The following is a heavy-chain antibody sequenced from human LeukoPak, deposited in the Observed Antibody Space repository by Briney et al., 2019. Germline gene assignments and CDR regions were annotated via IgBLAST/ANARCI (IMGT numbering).Heavy chain of an antibody. D-gene: IGHD3-10*01. CDR3: VRDDSESVIRGVLHY. V-gene: IGHV3-33*08. Sequence: GGSLRLSCAASGFTFSSCGMHWVRQAPGKGLEWVSVIYRGGRNIYYADSVKGRFTLSRDNSKNTLYLQMNSLIAEDTAVYYCVRDDSESVIRGVLHYWGQGALVTVSS. CDR2: IYRGGRNI. J-gene: IGHJ4*02. CDR1: GFTFSSCG.